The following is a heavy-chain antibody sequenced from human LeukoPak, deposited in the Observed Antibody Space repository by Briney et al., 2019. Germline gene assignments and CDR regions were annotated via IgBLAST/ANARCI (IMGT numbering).Heavy chain of an antibody. J-gene: IGHJ3*02. V-gene: IGHV4-59*01. Sequence: TSETLSLTCTVSGGSISSYYWSWIRQPPGKGLEWIGYIYYSGSTNYNPSLKSRVTISVDTSKNQFSLKLSSVTAADTAVYYCARDISGSNAFDIWGQGTMVTVSS. CDR1: GGSISSYY. D-gene: IGHD3-22*01. CDR3: ARDISGSNAFDI. CDR2: IYYSGST.